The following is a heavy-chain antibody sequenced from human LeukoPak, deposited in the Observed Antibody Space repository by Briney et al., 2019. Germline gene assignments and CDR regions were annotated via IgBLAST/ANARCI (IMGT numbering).Heavy chain of an antibody. Sequence: SETLSLTCTVSGGSISSSSYYWGWIRQPPGKGLEWIGSIYYSGSTYYNPSLKSRVTTSVDTSKNQFSLKLSSVTAADTAVYYCARLNPAYCSSWYRGYYYYGMDVWGQGTTVTVSS. D-gene: IGHD6-13*01. CDR1: GGSISSSSYY. V-gene: IGHV4-39*01. CDR2: IYYSGST. J-gene: IGHJ6*02. CDR3: ARLNPAYCSSWYRGYYYYGMDV.